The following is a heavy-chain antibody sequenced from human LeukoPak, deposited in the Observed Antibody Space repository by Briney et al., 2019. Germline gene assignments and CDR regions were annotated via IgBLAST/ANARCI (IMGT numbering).Heavy chain of an antibody. CDR1: GFTFSSYS. Sequence: GGSLRLSCAASGFTFSSYSMSWVRQVPGKGLEWVSISGTSGRTYYADSVKGRFTISRDNSKNMLYLQMNSLRAEDTAVYYCANKLPGRNPFDYWGLGTLVTVSS. V-gene: IGHV3-23*01. CDR3: ANKLPGRNPFDY. CDR2: SGTSGRT. J-gene: IGHJ4*02. D-gene: IGHD2-15*01.